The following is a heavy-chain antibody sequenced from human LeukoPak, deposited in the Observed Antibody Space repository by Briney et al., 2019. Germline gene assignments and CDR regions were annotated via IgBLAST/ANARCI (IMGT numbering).Heavy chain of an antibody. CDR1: GFTFSSYS. CDR2: ISGSSSYI. V-gene: IGHV3-21*01. CDR3: ASGIQLWLSDY. D-gene: IGHD5-18*01. Sequence: GGPLRLSCAASGFTFSSYSMNWVRQAPGKGLEWVSSISGSSSYIYYADSVKGRFTISRDNAKNSLYLQMNSLRAEDTAVYYCASGIQLWLSDYWGQGTLVTVSS. J-gene: IGHJ4*02.